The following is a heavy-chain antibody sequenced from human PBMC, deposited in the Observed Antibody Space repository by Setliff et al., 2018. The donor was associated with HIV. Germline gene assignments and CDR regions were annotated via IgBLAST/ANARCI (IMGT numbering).Heavy chain of an antibody. CDR3: ARLKSASGYFGFDS. CDR1: GGSISSYY. J-gene: IGHJ4*02. CDR2: IYYSGTA. Sequence: SETLSLTCNVSGGSISSYYWSWIRLPPGKGLEWIGYIYYSGTADYNPSLKSRATISMDTSNNQFALKLTSMTAADTAVYFCARLKSASGYFGFDSWGQGTLVTVSS. V-gene: IGHV4-59*08. D-gene: IGHD5-12*01.